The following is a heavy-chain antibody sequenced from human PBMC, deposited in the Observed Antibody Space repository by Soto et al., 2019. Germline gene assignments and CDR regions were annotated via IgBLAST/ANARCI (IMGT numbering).Heavy chain of an antibody. CDR3: ARFTGGSYNTYYFYYGMDV. V-gene: IGHV1-18*04. J-gene: IGHJ6*02. CDR2: ISAYNGNT. CDR1: VYTFTSYG. Sequence: XSVKVSCKASVYTFTSYGISWVRQAPGQGLDWMGWISAYNGNTKYAQDLQGRVTMTTDTSTSTAYMELRSLRSDDTAVYYCARFTGGSYNTYYFYYGMDVWGQGTTVTVSS. D-gene: IGHD2-15*01.